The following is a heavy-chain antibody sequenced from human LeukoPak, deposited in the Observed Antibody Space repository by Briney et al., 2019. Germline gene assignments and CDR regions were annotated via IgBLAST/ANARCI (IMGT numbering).Heavy chain of an antibody. CDR3: ARDLGGSSHLFDY. Sequence: PGGSLRLSCAASGFTFDDYAMHWVRQAPGKGLEWVSGTSWNSGSIGYADSVKGRFTISRDNAKNSLYLQMNSLRAEDTAVYYCARDLGGSSHLFDYWGQGTLVTVSS. CDR2: TSWNSGSI. J-gene: IGHJ4*02. CDR1: GFTFDDYA. D-gene: IGHD3-16*01. V-gene: IGHV3-9*01.